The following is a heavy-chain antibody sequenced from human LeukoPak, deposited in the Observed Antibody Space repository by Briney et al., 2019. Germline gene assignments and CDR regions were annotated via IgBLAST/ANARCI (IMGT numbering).Heavy chain of an antibody. D-gene: IGHD2-2*01. CDR2: IIPIFGTA. J-gene: IGHJ5*02. CDR1: GGTFSSYA. Sequence: SVKVSCKASGGTFSSYAISWVRQAPGQGLEWMGGIIPIFGTANYAQKFQGRVTITADKSTSTAYMELSSLRSEDTAVYYCASARWGYCSSTSCSSWNWFDPWGQGTLVTVSS. CDR3: ASARWGYCSSTSCSSWNWFDP. V-gene: IGHV1-69*06.